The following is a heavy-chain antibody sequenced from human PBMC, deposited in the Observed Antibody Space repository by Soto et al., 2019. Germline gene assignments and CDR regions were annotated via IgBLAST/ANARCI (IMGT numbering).Heavy chain of an antibody. V-gene: IGHV1-18*01. Sequence: QVQLVQSGAEVKKPGASVKVSCKASGYTFTSYGISWVRQAPGQGLEWMGWISAYNGNTNYAQKLQGRVTMTTDTPASRAYMERRSLRSGETAVFYGEGYIVPSYWLGRDVWGQGAPVT. D-gene: IGHD1-26*01. J-gene: IGHJ6*02. CDR3: EGYIVPSYWLGRDV. CDR1: GYTFTSYG. CDR2: ISAYNGNT.